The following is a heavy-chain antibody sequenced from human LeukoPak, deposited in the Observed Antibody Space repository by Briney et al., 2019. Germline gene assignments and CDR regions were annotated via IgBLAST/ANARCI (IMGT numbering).Heavy chain of an antibody. CDR2: IIPIFGTA. CDR1: GGTFSSYA. D-gene: IGHD1-26*01. J-gene: IGHJ3*02. Sequence: SVKVSCKASGGTFSSYAISWVRQAPGQGLEWMGGIIPIFGTANYAQKFQGRVTITTDESTSTAYMELSSPRSEDTAVYYCARDLPQGYSGSYPDHTFDIWGQGTMVTVSS. V-gene: IGHV1-69*05. CDR3: ARDLPQGYSGSYPDHTFDI.